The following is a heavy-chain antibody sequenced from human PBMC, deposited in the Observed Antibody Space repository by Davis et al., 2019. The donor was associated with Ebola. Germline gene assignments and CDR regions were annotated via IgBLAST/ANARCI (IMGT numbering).Heavy chain of an antibody. D-gene: IGHD2-21*01. CDR3: ARAGDIHWYYYGMDV. J-gene: IGHJ6*02. CDR2: INPSGGST. Sequence: ASVKVSCKASGYTFTSYGISWVRQAPGQGLEWMGIINPSGGSTSYAQKFQGRVTMTRDTSTSTVYMELSSLRSEDTAVYYCARAGDIHWYYYGMDVWGQGTTVTVSS. V-gene: IGHV1-46*01. CDR1: GYTFTSYG.